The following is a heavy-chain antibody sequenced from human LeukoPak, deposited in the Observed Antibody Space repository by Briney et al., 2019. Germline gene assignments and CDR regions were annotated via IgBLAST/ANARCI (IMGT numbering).Heavy chain of an antibody. CDR1: GGSVSSGSYY. Sequence: SETLPLTCTVSGGSVSSGSYYWSWIRQPPGKGLEWIGYIYYSGSTNYNPSLKSRVTISVDTSKNQFSLKLSSVTAADTAVYYCARAPTFIMVRGVIGLGGMDVWGKGTTVTVSS. D-gene: IGHD3-10*01. CDR3: ARAPTFIMVRGVIGLGGMDV. V-gene: IGHV4-61*01. CDR2: IYYSGST. J-gene: IGHJ6*04.